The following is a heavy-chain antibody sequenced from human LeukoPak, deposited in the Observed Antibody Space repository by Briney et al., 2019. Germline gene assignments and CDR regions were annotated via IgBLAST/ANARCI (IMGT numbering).Heavy chain of an antibody. CDR2: ISGSGGST. CDR1: GFTFSSYA. Sequence: GGSLRLSCAASGFTFSSYAMSWVRQAPGKGLEWVSAISGSGGSTYYADSVKGRFTISRDNSKSTLYLQMNSLRAEDTAVYYCAKASKADYSNNFSYWGQGTLVTVSS. J-gene: IGHJ4*02. D-gene: IGHD4-11*01. CDR3: AKASKADYSNNFSY. V-gene: IGHV3-23*01.